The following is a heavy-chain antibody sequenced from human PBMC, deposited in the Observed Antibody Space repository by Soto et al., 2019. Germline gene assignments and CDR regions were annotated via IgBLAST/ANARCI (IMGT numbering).Heavy chain of an antibody. D-gene: IGHD5-18*01. V-gene: IGHV4-30-4*01. J-gene: IGHJ6*02. CDR1: GGSISSGDYY. CDR2: IYYIGST. Sequence: QVQLQESGPGLVKPSQTLSLTCTVSGGSISSGDYYWSWIRQPPGKGLGRIGYIYYIGSTYYNPSLKSRVTISVDTSKNQFSLKLSSVTAADTAVYYCARDHTAVYYYYGMDVWGQGTTVTVSS. CDR3: ARDHTAVYYYYGMDV.